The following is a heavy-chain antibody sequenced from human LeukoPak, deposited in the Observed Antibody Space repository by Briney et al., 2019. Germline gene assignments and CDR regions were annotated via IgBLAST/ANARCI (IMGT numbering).Heavy chain of an antibody. CDR3: AKWSNNYYDSSGIDY. D-gene: IGHD3-22*01. J-gene: IGHJ4*02. V-gene: IGHV3-23*01. Sequence: GSLRLSCAASGFTFSSYAMSWVRQAPGKGLEWVSAISGSGGSTYYADSVKGRFTISRDNSKNTLYLQMNSLRAEDTAVYYCAKWSNNYYDSSGIDYWGQGTLVTVSS. CDR1: GFTFSSYA. CDR2: ISGSGGST.